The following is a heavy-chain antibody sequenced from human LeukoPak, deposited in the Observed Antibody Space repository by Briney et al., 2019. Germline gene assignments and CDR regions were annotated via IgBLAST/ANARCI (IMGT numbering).Heavy chain of an antibody. CDR1: GFTFSSYE. CDR3: ARGPTCGGDCYEYFQH. J-gene: IGHJ1*01. Sequence: GGSLRLSCAASGFTFSSYEMNWVRQAPGKGLEWVSYISSSGSTIYYAGSVKGRFTISRDNAKNSLYLQMNSLRAEDTAVYYCARGPTCGGDCYEYFQHWGQGTLVTVSS. D-gene: IGHD2-21*02. V-gene: IGHV3-48*03. CDR2: ISSSGSTI.